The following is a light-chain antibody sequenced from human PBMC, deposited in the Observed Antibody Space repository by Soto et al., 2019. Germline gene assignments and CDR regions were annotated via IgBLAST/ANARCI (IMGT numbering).Light chain of an antibody. Sequence: QSALTQPASVSGSPGQSITISCTGTSSDVGGYNYVSWYQQHPGKAPKLMIYDVSNRPSEVSNRFSGSKSGNTTSLTISGLQAEDEADYYCSSYTSSSTLGYVFGTGTKLTVL. CDR1: SSDVGGYNY. CDR2: DVS. CDR3: SSYTSSSTLGYV. V-gene: IGLV2-14*01. J-gene: IGLJ1*01.